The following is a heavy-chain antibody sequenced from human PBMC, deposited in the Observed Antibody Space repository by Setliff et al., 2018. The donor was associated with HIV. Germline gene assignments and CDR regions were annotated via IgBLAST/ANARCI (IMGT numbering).Heavy chain of an antibody. J-gene: IGHJ4*02. V-gene: IGHV5-51*01. Sequence: GESLKLSCKGSGYNFTNEWIGWVRQMPGKGLEWMGSIYPGDSDTRYSPSFQGQVTISADKSISTAYLQWSSLKASDTAMYYCARIHYYGSGRFDYWGQGKLVTVSS. CDR2: IYPGDSDT. CDR3: ARIHYYGSGRFDY. CDR1: GYNFTNEW. D-gene: IGHD3-10*01.